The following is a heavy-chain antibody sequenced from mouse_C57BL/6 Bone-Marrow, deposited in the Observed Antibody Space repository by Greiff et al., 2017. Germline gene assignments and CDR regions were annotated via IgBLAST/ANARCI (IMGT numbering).Heavy chain of an antibody. J-gene: IGHJ4*01. V-gene: IGHV5-9-1*02. CDR3: TGDYGDY. Sequence: DVHLVESGEGLVKPGGSLKLSCAASGFTFSSYAMSWVRQTPVKRLEWVAYISSGGDYIYYADTVKGRITITKDNARNTLYLHMSSLKSEDTAMYYCTGDYGDYWGQGTSVTVSS. CDR1: GFTFSSYA. D-gene: IGHD2-4*01. CDR2: ISSGGDYI.